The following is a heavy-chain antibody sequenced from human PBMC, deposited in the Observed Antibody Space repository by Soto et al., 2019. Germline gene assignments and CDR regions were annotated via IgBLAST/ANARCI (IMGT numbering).Heavy chain of an antibody. D-gene: IGHD6-19*01. CDR3: AREGYSSLFSDP. CDR1: GGTFSSYT. CDR2: IIPILGIA. J-gene: IGHJ5*02. V-gene: IGHV1-69*08. Sequence: QVQLVQSGAEVKKPGSSVKVSCKASGGTFSSYTISWVRQAPGQGLEWMGRIIPILGIANYAQKFQGRVTITADKSTSTAYMERSSLRSEDTAVYYCAREGYSSLFSDPWGQGTLVTVSS.